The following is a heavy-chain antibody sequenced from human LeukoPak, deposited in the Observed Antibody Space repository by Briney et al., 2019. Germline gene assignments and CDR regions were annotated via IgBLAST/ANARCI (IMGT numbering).Heavy chain of an antibody. D-gene: IGHD1-7*01. CDR1: GYTFTSYY. V-gene: IGHV1-46*01. CDR3: ARVYNWNYSDYYYYGMDV. Sequence: GASVNVSCKASGYTFTSYYMHWVRQAPGQGLEWMGIINPSGGSTSYAQKFQGRVTMTRDTSTSTVYMELSSLRSEGTAVYYCARVYNWNYSDYYYYGMDVWGQGTTVTVSS. CDR2: INPSGGST. J-gene: IGHJ6*02.